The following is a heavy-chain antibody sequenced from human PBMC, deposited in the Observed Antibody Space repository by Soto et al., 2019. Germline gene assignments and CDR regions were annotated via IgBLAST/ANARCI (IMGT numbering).Heavy chain of an antibody. V-gene: IGHV1-3*01. CDR1: GYTFTSYA. Sequence: ASVKVSCKASGYTFTSYAMHWVRQAPGQRLEWMGWINAGNGNTKYSQKFQGRVTITRDTSASTAYMELSSLRSEDTAVYYCARAPQFPIWYFDLWGRGTLVPVSS. CDR3: ARAPQFPIWYFDL. CDR2: INAGNGNT. J-gene: IGHJ2*01. D-gene: IGHD4-4*01.